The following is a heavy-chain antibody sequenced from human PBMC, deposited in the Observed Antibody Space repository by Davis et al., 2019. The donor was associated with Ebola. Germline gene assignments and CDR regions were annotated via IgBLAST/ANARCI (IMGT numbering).Heavy chain of an antibody. CDR1: GYSFTSYW. Sequence: KVSCKGSGYSFTSYWIGWVRQMPGKGLEWMGIIYPGDSDTRYSPSFQGQVTISADKSISTAYLQWSSLKASGTAMYYCARRYDFWIGYSIVNWFDPWGQGTLVTVSS. V-gene: IGHV5-51*01. J-gene: IGHJ5*02. CDR3: ARRYDFWIGYSIVNWFDP. D-gene: IGHD3-3*01. CDR2: IYPGDSDT.